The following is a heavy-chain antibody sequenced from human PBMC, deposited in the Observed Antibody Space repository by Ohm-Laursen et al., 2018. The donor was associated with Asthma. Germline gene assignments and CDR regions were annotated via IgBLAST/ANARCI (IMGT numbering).Heavy chain of an antibody. CDR2: ISYDGSNK. V-gene: IGHV3-30*18. CDR1: GFTFSSYG. J-gene: IGHJ6*02. Sequence: SLRLSCSASGFTFSSYGMHWVRQAPGKGLEWVAVISYDGSNKYYADSVKGRFTISRDNSKNTLYLQMNSLRDEDTALYYCAKALVGAPLYYHYYGMDVWGQGTTVTVSS. D-gene: IGHD1-26*01. CDR3: AKALVGAPLYYHYYGMDV.